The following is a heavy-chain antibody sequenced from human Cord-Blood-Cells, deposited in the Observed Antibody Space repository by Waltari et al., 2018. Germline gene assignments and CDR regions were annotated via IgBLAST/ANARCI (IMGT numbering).Heavy chain of an antibody. CDR1: GFTFSSYS. CDR3: ARGYWGSIPFDY. Sequence: EVQLVASGGGLVKPGGSLRLSCAASGFTFSSYSMNWVRQAPGKGLEWVSSISSSSSYIYYADSVKGRFTISRDNAKNSLYLQMNSLRAEDTAVYYCARGYWGSIPFDYWGQGTLVTVSS. D-gene: IGHD7-27*01. J-gene: IGHJ4*02. V-gene: IGHV3-21*01. CDR2: ISSSSSYI.